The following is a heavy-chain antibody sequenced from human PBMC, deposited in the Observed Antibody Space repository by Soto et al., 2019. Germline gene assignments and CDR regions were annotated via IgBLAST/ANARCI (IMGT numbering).Heavy chain of an antibody. CDR2: INPSGGST. Sequence: VKVSCKASGYTFTSYYMHWVRQAPGQGLEWMGIINPSGGSTSYAQKFQGRVTITRDTSTSTVYMELSSLRSEDTAVYYCARAPGYCSSTSCYIGVWFDPWGQGTLVTVSS. D-gene: IGHD2-2*02. V-gene: IGHV1-46*01. J-gene: IGHJ5*02. CDR3: ARAPGYCSSTSCYIGVWFDP. CDR1: GYTFTSYY.